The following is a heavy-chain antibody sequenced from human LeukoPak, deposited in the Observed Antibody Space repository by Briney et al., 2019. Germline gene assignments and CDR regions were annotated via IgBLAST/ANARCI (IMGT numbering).Heavy chain of an antibody. J-gene: IGHJ5*02. CDR3: ARVDSGSYLFVGWFDH. Sequence: ASVKVSCKASGGTFINYAINWVRQAPGQGLEWMGGIIPLFGTANYAQKFQGRVTITADEFTSTAYMELNSLRSDDTAMYYCARVDSGSYLFVGWFDHWGQGTLVTVSS. V-gene: IGHV1-69*13. CDR1: GGTFINYA. CDR2: IIPLFGTA. D-gene: IGHD1-26*01.